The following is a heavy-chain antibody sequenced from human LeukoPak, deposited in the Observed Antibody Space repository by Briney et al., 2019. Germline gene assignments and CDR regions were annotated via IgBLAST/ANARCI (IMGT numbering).Heavy chain of an antibody. D-gene: IGHD2-15*01. CDR1: GDSVSTASNA. Sequence: SQTLSLTCAISGDSVSTASNAWYWIRQSPSRGLEWLGRTYYNSKWYTDYAVSVSGRTTINPDTSRNQLSLQLSFVTPEDTAVYYCARLSWRRKAFDVWGQGTMVTVSS. CDR2: TYYNSKWYT. CDR3: ARLSWRRKAFDV. J-gene: IGHJ3*01. V-gene: IGHV6-1*01.